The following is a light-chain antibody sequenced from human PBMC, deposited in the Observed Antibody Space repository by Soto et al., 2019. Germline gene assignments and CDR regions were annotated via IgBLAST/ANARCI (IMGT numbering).Light chain of an antibody. V-gene: IGLV3-21*02. CDR3: LVWDISGDHAV. Sequence: SYEQTHSSSVSLAPGHTATIACGGNNIGTTTVSWYQQKPGQAPVLVVSDDGDRPSGIPDRLSGSNSGNTATLTISRVEAGDEADYYCLVWDISGDHAVFGGGTKVTVL. J-gene: IGLJ2*01. CDR2: DDG. CDR1: NIGTTT.